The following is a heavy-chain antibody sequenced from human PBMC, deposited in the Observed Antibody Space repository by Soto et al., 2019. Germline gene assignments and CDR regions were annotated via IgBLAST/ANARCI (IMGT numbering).Heavy chain of an antibody. V-gene: IGHV4-59*08. Sequence: PSETLSLTCTVSGGSISSYYWSWIRQPPGKGLEWIGYIYYSGSTNYNPSLKSRVTISVDTSKNQFSLKLSSVTAADTAVYYCARAKAPLYSSSWNWFDPWGQGTLVTVS. J-gene: IGHJ5*02. D-gene: IGHD6-13*01. CDR3: ARAKAPLYSSSWNWFDP. CDR1: GGSISSYY. CDR2: IYYSGST.